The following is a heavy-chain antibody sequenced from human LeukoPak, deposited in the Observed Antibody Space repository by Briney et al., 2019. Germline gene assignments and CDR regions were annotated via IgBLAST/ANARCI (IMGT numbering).Heavy chain of an antibody. CDR2: IYDSGST. D-gene: IGHD3-10*01. CDR3: ARSYYGSGRYGPQFDY. V-gene: IGHV4-59*07. J-gene: IGHJ4*02. Sequence: PSDTLSLTCTVSGGSISSYYCSWIRQPPGKGLEWHGYIYDSGSTNYNPSLKSRVTISVDPSTSQFALKLTSGTAADTAVYYCARSYYGSGRYGPQFDYWGQGTLVTVSS. CDR1: GGSISSYY.